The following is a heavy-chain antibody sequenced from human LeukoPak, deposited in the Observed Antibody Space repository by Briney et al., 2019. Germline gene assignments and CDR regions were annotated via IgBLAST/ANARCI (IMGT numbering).Heavy chain of an antibody. CDR2: ISDSGSTI. CDR3: ARADFRYYFDY. CDR1: GFIFSNYE. V-gene: IGHV3-48*03. D-gene: IGHD3-3*01. J-gene: IGHJ4*02. Sequence: GGSLRLSCAASGFIFSNYEMNWVRQAPGKGLEWVSYISDSGSTIYYADSVKGRFTISRDNAKKSLYLQMNSLRAEDTAVYHCARADFRYYFDYWGQGTLVTVSS.